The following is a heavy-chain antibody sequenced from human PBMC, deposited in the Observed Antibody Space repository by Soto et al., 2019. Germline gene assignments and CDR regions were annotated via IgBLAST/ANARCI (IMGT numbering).Heavy chain of an antibody. V-gene: IGHV1-69*12. CDR1: GGTFSSYA. CDR2: IIPIFGTA. J-gene: IGHJ6*02. Sequence: QVQLVQSGAEVKKPGSSVKVSCKASGGTFSSYAISWVRQAPGQGLEWMGGIIPIFGTADYAQKFQGRVTITADESTSTAYVELNSLRSEDTAVYYCAKNPENYYYGMDVWGQGTTVTVSS. CDR3: AKNPENYYYGMDV.